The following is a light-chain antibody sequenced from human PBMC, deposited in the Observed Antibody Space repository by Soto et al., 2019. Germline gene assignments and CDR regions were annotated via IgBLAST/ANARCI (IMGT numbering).Light chain of an antibody. V-gene: IGLV1-40*01. Sequence: QSLLTQPPSVSGAPGQRVTISCTGSSSNIGAGYDVHWYQQRPGTAPKLLIFGNINRPSGVPDRFSGSKSGTSASLAITGLQAEDEGDYYCQSYDSTLSAGYGVGIGTKVTVL. CDR2: GNI. J-gene: IGLJ1*01. CDR1: SSNIGAGYD. CDR3: QSYDSTLSAGYG.